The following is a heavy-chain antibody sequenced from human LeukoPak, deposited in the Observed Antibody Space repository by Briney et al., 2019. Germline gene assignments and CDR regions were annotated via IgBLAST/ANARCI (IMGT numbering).Heavy chain of an antibody. J-gene: IGHJ3*02. D-gene: IGHD1-26*01. CDR1: GGSFTNYA. CDR2: IVPMFTTS. V-gene: IGHV1-69*05. CDR3: ARDGWSDLSRAFDI. Sequence: ASVKVSCKASGGSFTNYAVSWLRQAPGHGLEWMGAIVPMFTTSDYAQKFQGRVTITTDESTSTAYMELSSLRSEDTAVYYCARDGWSDLSRAFDIWGQGTMVTVSS.